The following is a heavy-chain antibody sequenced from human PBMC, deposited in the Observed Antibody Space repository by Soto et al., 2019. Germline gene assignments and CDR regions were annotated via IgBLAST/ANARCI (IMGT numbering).Heavy chain of an antibody. Sequence: SETLSLTCTVSSGSISTYYWSWIRQPPGKGLEWIGYVYYSGYTNYNPSLKSRVTISVDTSKNQFSLKLSSVTAADTAVYYCAASCVGCGGFNHYGMDVWGQGTTVTVS. D-gene: IGHD2-21*01. CDR1: SGSISTYY. J-gene: IGHJ6*02. CDR2: VYYSGYT. CDR3: AASCVGCGGFNHYGMDV. V-gene: IGHV4-59*12.